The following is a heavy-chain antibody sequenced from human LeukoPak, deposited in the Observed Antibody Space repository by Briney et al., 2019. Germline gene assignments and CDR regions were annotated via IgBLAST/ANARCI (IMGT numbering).Heavy chain of an antibody. V-gene: IGHV1-69*06. J-gene: IGHJ4*02. D-gene: IGHD5-24*01. CDR1: GGTFSSYA. CDR3: ATTREEMATISSDY. CDR2: IIPIFGTA. Sequence: GASVKVSCKASGGTFSSYAISWVRQAPGQGLEWMGRIIPIFGTANYAQKFQGRVTITADKSTSTAYMELSSLRSEDTAVSYCATTREEMATISSDYWGQGTLVTVSS.